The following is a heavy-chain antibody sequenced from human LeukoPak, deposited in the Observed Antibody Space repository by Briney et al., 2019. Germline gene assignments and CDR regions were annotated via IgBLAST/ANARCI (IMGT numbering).Heavy chain of an antibody. CDR2: ISGSGGST. V-gene: IGHV3-23*01. D-gene: IGHD4-17*01. Sequence: PGGSLRLSCAASGITFSNYGMSWVRQAPGKGLEWVSAISGSGGSTYNADSVKGRFTISRDNSKNTLYLQMNSLRAEDTAVYYCAKHHRTTVNYYYMDVWGKGTTVTISS. J-gene: IGHJ6*03. CDR1: GITFSNYG. CDR3: AKHHRTTVNYYYMDV.